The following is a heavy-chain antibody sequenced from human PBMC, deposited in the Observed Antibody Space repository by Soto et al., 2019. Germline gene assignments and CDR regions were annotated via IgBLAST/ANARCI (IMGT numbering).Heavy chain of an antibody. CDR3: ASYVRGHPPADRGPFGSWPV. CDR2: IYHSGST. D-gene: IGHD3-10*02. J-gene: IGHJ4*02. V-gene: IGHV4-4*02. CDR1: GGSIISSNC. Sequence: SETLSLTCAVSGGSIISSNCLILFRHPPGKVLEWIGEIYHSGSTNYNPPLKSRVTISVDKSKNQFSLKLSSVTAADTAVYYCASYVRGHPPADRGPFGSWPVWGQGTLVTVSS.